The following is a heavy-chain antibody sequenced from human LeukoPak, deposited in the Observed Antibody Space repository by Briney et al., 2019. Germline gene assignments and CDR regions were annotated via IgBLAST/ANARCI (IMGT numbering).Heavy chain of an antibody. V-gene: IGHV4-59*01. J-gene: IGHJ4*02. CDR2: IYYSGST. Sequence: SETLSLTCTVSGGSISSYYWSWIRQPPGKGLEWIGYIYYSGSTNYNPSLKCRVTISVDTSKNQFSLKLSSVTAADTAVYYCARSGQQLVLVDYWGQGTLVTVSS. CDR3: ARSGQQLVLVDY. D-gene: IGHD6-13*01. CDR1: GGSISSYY.